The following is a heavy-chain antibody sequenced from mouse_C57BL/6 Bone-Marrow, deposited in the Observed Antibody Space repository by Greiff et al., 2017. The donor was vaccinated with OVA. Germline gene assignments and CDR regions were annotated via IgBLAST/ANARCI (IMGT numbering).Heavy chain of an antibody. V-gene: IGHV1-64*01. CDR3: APIATTRGYYAMDY. Sequence: QVQLQQPGAELVKPGASVKLSCKASGYTFTSYWMHWVKQRPGQGLEWIGMIHPNSGSTNYNEKFKSKATLTVDKSSSTAYMQLSSLTSEDSAIYYCAPIATTRGYYAMDYWGQGTSLTVSS. J-gene: IGHJ4*01. CDR2: IHPNSGST. D-gene: IGHD2-5*01. CDR1: GYTFTSYW.